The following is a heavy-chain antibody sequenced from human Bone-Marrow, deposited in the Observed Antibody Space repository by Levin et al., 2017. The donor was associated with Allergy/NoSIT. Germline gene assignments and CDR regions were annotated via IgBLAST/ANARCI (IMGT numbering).Heavy chain of an antibody. CDR2: TYYRSDWYN. V-gene: IGHV6-1*01. J-gene: IGHJ5*02. CDR3: AREGDCAYLDDP. D-gene: IGHD3-16*01. CDR1: GDNVSSNSAA. Sequence: SQTLSLTCAISGDNVSSNSAAWNWIRQSPSRGLEWLGRTYYRSDWYNDYAVSVKSRLSINAATSPNQFSLPLHSVTPADTAVYYCAREGDCAYLDDPWGQGPLVTVSS.